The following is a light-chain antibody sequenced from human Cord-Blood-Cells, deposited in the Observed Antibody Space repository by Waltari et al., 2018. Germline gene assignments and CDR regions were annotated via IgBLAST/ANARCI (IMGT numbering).Light chain of an antibody. J-gene: IGLJ3*02. Sequence: QSALTQPPSVSGSPGQSVTISCTGTSSDVGSYRVSWYQQPPGTAPKLIIYEVSNRPSGVPDRFSGSKSGNTASLTISGLQAEDEADYYCSSYTSSSTWVFGGGTKLTVL. CDR3: SSYTSSSTWV. CDR2: EVS. CDR1: SSDVGSYR. V-gene: IGLV2-18*02.